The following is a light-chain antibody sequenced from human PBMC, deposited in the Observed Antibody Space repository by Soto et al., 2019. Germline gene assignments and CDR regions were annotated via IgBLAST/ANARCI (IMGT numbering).Light chain of an antibody. V-gene: IGLV2-8*01. CDR2: DVT. CDR1: SSDIGYYNY. Sequence: QSALTQPPSASGSPGQSVTISCTGTSSDIGYYNYVSWYQHHPGRPPKLLIYDVTQRPSGVPDRFSGSKSGNTASLTVSGLQAEDEADYYCSSYAASNNVLFGGGTKVTVL. CDR3: SSYAASNNVL. J-gene: IGLJ3*02.